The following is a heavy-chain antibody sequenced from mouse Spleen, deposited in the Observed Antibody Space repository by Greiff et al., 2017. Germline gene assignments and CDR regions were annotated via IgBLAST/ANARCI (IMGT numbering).Heavy chain of an antibody. CDR1: GFSLTSYG. J-gene: IGHJ4*01. D-gene: IGHD1-1*01. V-gene: IGHV2-5-1*01. Sequence: QVQLKQSGPSLVQPSQSLSITCTVSGFSLTSYGVHWVRQSPGKGLEWLGVIWRGGSTDYNAAFMSRLSITKDNSKSQVFFKMNSLQADDTAIYYCAKGGYYGSSYVYAMDYWGQGTSVTVSS. CDR2: IWRGGST. CDR3: AKGGYYGSSYVYAMDY.